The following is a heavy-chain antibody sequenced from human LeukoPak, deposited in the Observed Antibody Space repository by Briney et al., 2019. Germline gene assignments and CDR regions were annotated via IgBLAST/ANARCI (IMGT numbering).Heavy chain of an antibody. CDR3: ANPTYYYGSESYYMGDY. D-gene: IGHD3-10*01. J-gene: IGHJ4*02. Sequence: PLGSPRHSSVAPVVTSISYAMSRGRQALGKGLACVSAISGSGGSTYYADSVTGRFTISRGNSKDTLFLQMNSLRAEDTALYYCANPTYYYGSESYYMGDYWGQGTLVTVSS. CDR2: ISGSGGST. CDR1: VVTSISYA. V-gene: IGHV3-23*01.